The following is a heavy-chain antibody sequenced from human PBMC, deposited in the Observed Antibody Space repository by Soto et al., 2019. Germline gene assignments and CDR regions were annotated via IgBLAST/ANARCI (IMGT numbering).Heavy chain of an antibody. J-gene: IGHJ3*02. V-gene: IGHV3-21*01. CDR1: GFTFSSYS. Sequence: GGSLRLSCAASGFTFSSYSMNWVRQAPGKGLEWVSPISSSSSYIYYADSVKGRFTISRDNAKNSLYLQMNSLRAEDTAVYYCARFLYCRSTSCYDAFDSWGQGTMVTVSS. CDR2: ISSSSSYI. CDR3: ARFLYCRSTSCYDAFDS. D-gene: IGHD2-2*01.